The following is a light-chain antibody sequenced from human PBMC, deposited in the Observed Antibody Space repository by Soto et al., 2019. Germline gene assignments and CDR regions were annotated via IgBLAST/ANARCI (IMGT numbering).Light chain of an antibody. CDR3: QQYNHWLTT. Sequence: DIQMTQSPSTLSGSVGDGVTITCRASQTISSWLAWYQQKPGKAPKLLIYKASTLKSGVPSRFSGSGSGTEFTLTISSLQPDDFALYFCQQYNHWLTTFGQGTKLEIK. CDR1: QTISSW. V-gene: IGKV1-5*03. J-gene: IGKJ2*01. CDR2: KAS.